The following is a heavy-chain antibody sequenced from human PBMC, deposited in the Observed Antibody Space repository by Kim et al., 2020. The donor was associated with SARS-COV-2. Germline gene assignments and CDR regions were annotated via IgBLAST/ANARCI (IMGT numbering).Heavy chain of an antibody. J-gene: IGHJ5*02. D-gene: IGHD3-3*01. Sequence: SETLSLTCTVSGGSISSSSYYWGWIRQPPGKGLEWIGSIYYSGSTYYNPSLKSRVTISVDTSKNQFSLKLSSVTAADTAVYYCAREGWDTIFGVVILWFDPWGQGTLVTVSS. CDR3: AREGWDTIFGVVILWFDP. CDR2: IYYSGST. CDR1: GGSISSSSYY. V-gene: IGHV4-39*02.